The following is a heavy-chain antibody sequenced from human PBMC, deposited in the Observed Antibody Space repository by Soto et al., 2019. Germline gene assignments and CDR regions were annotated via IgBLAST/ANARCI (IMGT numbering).Heavy chain of an antibody. J-gene: IGHJ4*02. D-gene: IGHD6-19*01. CDR3: ARPVAGSPYYFDY. Sequence: PSETLSLTCAVYGGSFSGYYWSWIRQPPGKGLEWIGEINHSGSTNYNPSLKSRVTISVDTSKNQFSLKLSSVTAADTAVYYCARPVAGSPYYFDYWGQGTRVTVSS. CDR2: INHSGST. CDR1: GGSFSGYY. V-gene: IGHV4-34*01.